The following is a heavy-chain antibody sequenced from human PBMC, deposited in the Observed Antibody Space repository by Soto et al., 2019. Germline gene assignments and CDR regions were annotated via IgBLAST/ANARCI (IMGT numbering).Heavy chain of an antibody. CDR3: ARDGHGMDV. CDR1: GGSFSGYY. V-gene: IGHV4-34*01. Sequence: SETLSLTCAVYGGSFSGYYWSWIRQPPGKGLEWIGEINHSGSTNYNPSLKSRVTMSVDTSKDQFSLTLTSVTAADTAVYYCARDGHGMDVWGQGTKVTVSS. CDR2: INHSGST. J-gene: IGHJ6*02.